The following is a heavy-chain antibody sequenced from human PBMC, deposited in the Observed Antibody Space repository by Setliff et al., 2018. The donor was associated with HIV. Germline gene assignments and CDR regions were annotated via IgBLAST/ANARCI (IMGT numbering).Heavy chain of an antibody. CDR3: ARYSTLTTNFDY. J-gene: IGHJ4*02. D-gene: IGHD4-17*01. CDR1: GYSISSGYY. Sequence: SQTLSLTCSVSGYSISSGYYWGWVRQSPGKGLEWIGSIYHSGSTYYNPSLKSRVTISVDTSKNQFSLNLTSVTAADTAVYYCARYSTLTTNFDYWGQGTLVTVSS. V-gene: IGHV4-38-2*01. CDR2: IYHSGST.